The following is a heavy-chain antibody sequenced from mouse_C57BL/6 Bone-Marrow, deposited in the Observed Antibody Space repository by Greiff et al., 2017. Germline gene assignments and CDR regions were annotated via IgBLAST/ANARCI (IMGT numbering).Heavy chain of an antibody. Sequence: VKLVESGAELARPGASVKLSCKASGYTFTSYGIRWVKQRTGQGLEWIGEIYPRSGNTYYNEKFKGKATLTADKSSSTADMELRSLTSADSAVYFCARGDYYGSYYFDYWGQGTTLTVSS. CDR2: IYPRSGNT. CDR3: ARGDYYGSYYFDY. J-gene: IGHJ2*01. V-gene: IGHV1-81*01. D-gene: IGHD1-1*01. CDR1: GYTFTSYG.